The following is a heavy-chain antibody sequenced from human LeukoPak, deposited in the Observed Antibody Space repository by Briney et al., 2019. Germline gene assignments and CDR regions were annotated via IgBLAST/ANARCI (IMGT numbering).Heavy chain of an antibody. D-gene: IGHD1-26*01. Sequence: ASVKVACTASGYTFTNHDISWVRQAPGQGLEWMGGISVYSGNTNYAQDFQGRVTMTTDTSTSTAYMELRSLRADDTAVYYCARHGRAVMNVWFDPWGQGTLVSVSS. CDR3: ARHGRAVMNVWFDP. J-gene: IGHJ5*02. V-gene: IGHV1-18*01. CDR2: ISVYSGNT. CDR1: GYTFTNHD.